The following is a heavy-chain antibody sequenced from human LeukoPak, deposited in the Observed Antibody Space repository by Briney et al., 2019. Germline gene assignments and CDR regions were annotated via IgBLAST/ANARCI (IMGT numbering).Heavy chain of an antibody. Sequence: SGPTLVNPPQTLTLTSTFSGFSLTTPGVGVGWIRQPPGKAAVWLAIIYWDDDNRYTPSMRPRTPITKDTSKNQVVLTMTNVDPVDTATYYCAHRPAEGATYFDYWGQGTLVTVSS. D-gene: IGHD1-26*01. CDR2: IYWDDDN. J-gene: IGHJ4*02. CDR1: GFSLTTPGVG. CDR3: AHRPAEGATYFDY. V-gene: IGHV2-5*02.